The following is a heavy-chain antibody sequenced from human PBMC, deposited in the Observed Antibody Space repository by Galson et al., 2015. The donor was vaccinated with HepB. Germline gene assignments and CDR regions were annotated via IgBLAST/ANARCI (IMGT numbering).Heavy chain of an antibody. Sequence: SVKVSCKASGYRFTTYGINWVRQAPGQGLEWMGWMDTYTGNTKYAQKLQGRVTMTTDTSTNTAYMELRGLKSDDSALDYCARVYAVTTRNFFDSWGQGTLVTVSP. CDR3: ARVYAVTTRNFFDS. V-gene: IGHV1-18*01. D-gene: IGHD4-17*01. J-gene: IGHJ5*01. CDR1: GYRFTTYG. CDR2: MDTYTGNT.